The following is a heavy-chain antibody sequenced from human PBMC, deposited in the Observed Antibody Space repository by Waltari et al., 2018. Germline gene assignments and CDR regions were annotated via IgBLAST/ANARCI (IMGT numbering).Heavy chain of an antibody. Sequence: QVQLVESGGGVVQPGRSLRLSCAASGFTFSSYGMHWVRQAPGKGLEWVAVISYDGSNKYYADSVNGRFTISRDNSKNTLYLQMNSLRAEDTAVYYCAKDSDSSSWYRGYYYYYGMDVWGQGTTVTVSS. CDR2: ISYDGSNK. CDR3: AKDSDSSSWYRGYYYYYGMDV. CDR1: GFTFSSYG. D-gene: IGHD6-13*01. J-gene: IGHJ6*02. V-gene: IGHV3-30*18.